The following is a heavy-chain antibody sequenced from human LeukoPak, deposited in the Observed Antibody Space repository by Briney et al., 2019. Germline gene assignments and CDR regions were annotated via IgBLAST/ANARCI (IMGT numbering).Heavy chain of an antibody. D-gene: IGHD1-20*01. CDR2: IYHSGST. CDR3: ARVDGITGTPDY. CDR1: GGSFSGYY. Sequence: PSETLSLTCAVYGGSFSGYYWSWIRQPPGKGLEWIGYIYHSGSTYYNPSLKSRVTISVDRSKNQFSLKLSSVTAADTAVYYCARVDGITGTPDYWGQGTLVTVSS. J-gene: IGHJ4*01. V-gene: IGHV4-34*01.